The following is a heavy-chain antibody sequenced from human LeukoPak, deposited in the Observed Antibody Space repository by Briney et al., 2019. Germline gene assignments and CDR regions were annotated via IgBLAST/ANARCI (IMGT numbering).Heavy chain of an antibody. V-gene: IGHV4-39*01. D-gene: IGHD3-10*01. J-gene: IGHJ4*02. CDR2: IYYSGST. CDR1: GGSISSSSYY. CDR3: ARGSDPVLLWFGELYYFDY. Sequence: SETLSLTCTVSGGSISSSSYYWGWIRQPPGKGLERIGSIYYSGSTYYNPSLKSRVTISVATSKNQFSLKLSSVTAADTAVYYCARGSDPVLLWFGELYYFDYWGQGTLVTVSS.